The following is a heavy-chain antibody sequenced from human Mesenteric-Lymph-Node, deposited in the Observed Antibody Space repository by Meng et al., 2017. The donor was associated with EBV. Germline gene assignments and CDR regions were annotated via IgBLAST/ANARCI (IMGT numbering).Heavy chain of an antibody. D-gene: IGHD4-17*01. Sequence: QLQLQGSGPGLVKPSETLSLTCTVSGASITTRTYHWAWFRQPPGRGLECIGSIYYSGTTNYNPSLKGRVTISVDTSKNQFSLKLNSVTAADTAVYYCATYGDYLSWFDTWGQGILVTVAS. CDR3: ATYGDYLSWFDT. CDR1: GASITTRTYH. J-gene: IGHJ5*02. V-gene: IGHV4-39*07. CDR2: IYYSGTT.